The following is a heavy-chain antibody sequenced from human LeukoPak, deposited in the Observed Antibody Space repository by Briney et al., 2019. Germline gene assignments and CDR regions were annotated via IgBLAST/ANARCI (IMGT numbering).Heavy chain of an antibody. CDR3: TGDVYQH. CDR1: GLTVNSKY. CDR2: IYSGGST. D-gene: IGHD1-14*01. J-gene: IGHJ1*01. V-gene: IGHV3-53*01. Sequence: RSGRSLRLSCAASGLTVNSKYMSWVRQAPGKGLEWVSIIYSGGSTNYADSVKGRFTISRDNSKNTVYLQMNSLRAEDTAVYYCTGDVYQHWGQGTLVTVSS.